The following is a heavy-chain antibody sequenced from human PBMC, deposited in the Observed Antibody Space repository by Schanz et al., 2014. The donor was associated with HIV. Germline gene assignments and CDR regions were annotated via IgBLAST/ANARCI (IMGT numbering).Heavy chain of an antibody. V-gene: IGHV3-33*01. D-gene: IGHD1-20*01. CDR3: ARDKGDNWAGFYYYYGMDV. J-gene: IGHJ6*02. CDR1: GFTFSSYG. Sequence: VQLVESGGGVVQPGRSLRLSCAASGFTFSSYGMHWVRQAPGKGLEWVAVIWYDGTNKYYADSVKGRFTISRDNARNTLYLQMNSLRAEDTAVYYCARDKGDNWAGFYYYYGMDVWGQGTTVTVSS. CDR2: IWYDGTNK.